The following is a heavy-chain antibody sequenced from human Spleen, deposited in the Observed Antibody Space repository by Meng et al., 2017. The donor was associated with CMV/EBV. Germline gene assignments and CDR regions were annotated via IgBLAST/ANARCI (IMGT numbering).Heavy chain of an antibody. D-gene: IGHD3-3*01. CDR3: AKSPAWSDYYLNYFDY. V-gene: IGHV3-23*01. J-gene: IGHJ4*02. CDR2: ISGSGGST. CDR1: EFTFRGYA. Sequence: GESLKISCAASEFTFRGYAMNWVRQAPGKGLEWVSAISGSGGSTYYAESVKGRFIISKDNSKNTLILQMNSLRPEDTGLYYCAKSPAWSDYYLNYFDYWGQGTLVTVSS.